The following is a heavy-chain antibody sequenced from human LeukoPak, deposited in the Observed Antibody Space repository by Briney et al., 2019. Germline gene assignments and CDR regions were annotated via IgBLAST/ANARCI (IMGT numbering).Heavy chain of an antibody. Sequence: GGSLRLSCVASRFPFSSYWVHWVRQVPGKGLVWVSRINSDGSNTVYADSVKGRFTISRDNAKNTLYLQMNSLRAEDTAVYYCVRTTGWPDCWGQGTLVTVSS. CDR3: VRTTGWPDC. J-gene: IGHJ4*02. D-gene: IGHD6-19*01. V-gene: IGHV3-74*01. CDR1: RFPFSSYW. CDR2: INSDGSNT.